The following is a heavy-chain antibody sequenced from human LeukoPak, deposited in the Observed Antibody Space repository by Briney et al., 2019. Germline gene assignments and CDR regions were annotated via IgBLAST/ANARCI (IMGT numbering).Heavy chain of an antibody. J-gene: IGHJ4*02. CDR3: TRDRRGAGDAFDY. CDR1: GFTFGDYA. Sequence: GGSLRLSCTASGFTFGDYAMSWVRQAPGKGLEWVGFIRSKAYGGTTEYAASVKGRFTISRDDSKSIAYLQMNSLKTEDTAVYYCTRDRRGAGDAFDYWGQGTLVTVSS. V-gene: IGHV3-49*04. D-gene: IGHD7-27*01. CDR2: IRSKAYGGTT.